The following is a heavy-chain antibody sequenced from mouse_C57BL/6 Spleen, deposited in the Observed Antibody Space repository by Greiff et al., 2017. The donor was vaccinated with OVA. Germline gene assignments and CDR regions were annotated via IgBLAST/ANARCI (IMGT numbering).Heavy chain of an antibody. V-gene: IGHV5-16*01. J-gene: IGHJ4*01. D-gene: IGHD2-3*01. CDR2: INYDGSST. CDR3: ARENGYYLMDY. Sequence: EVQLMESEGGLVQPGSSMNLSCTASGFTFSDYYMAWVRQVPEKGLEWVANINYDGSSTYYLDSLKSRFIISRDNAKNILYLQMSSLKSEDTATYYCARENGYYLMDYWGQGTSVTVSS. CDR1: GFTFSDYY.